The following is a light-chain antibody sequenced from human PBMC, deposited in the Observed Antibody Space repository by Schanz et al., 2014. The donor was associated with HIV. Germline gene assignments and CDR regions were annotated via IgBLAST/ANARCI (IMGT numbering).Light chain of an antibody. CDR3: QQFHTYPYT. J-gene: IGKJ2*01. Sequence: AIRITQSPSSLSASTGDRVTITCRASQGISSYLAWYQQKPGKAPKLLIYAASTLQSGVPSRFSGSGSGTDFTLTISCLQSEDFATYYCQQFHTYPYTFGQGTKLEIK. V-gene: IGKV1-8*01. CDR1: QGISSY. CDR2: AAS.